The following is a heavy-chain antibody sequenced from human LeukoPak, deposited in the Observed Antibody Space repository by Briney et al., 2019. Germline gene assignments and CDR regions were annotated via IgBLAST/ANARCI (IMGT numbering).Heavy chain of an antibody. D-gene: IGHD3-10*01. CDR3: ARNYGSGSYYEYYYYYGMDV. V-gene: IGHV1-2*02. Sequence: ASVKVSCKASGYTFTGYYMHWVRQAPGQGLEWMGWINPNSGGTNYAQKFQGRVTMTRDTSISTACMELSRLRSDDTAVYYCARNYGSGSYYEYYYYYGMDVWGQGTTVTVSS. CDR1: GYTFTGYY. CDR2: INPNSGGT. J-gene: IGHJ6*02.